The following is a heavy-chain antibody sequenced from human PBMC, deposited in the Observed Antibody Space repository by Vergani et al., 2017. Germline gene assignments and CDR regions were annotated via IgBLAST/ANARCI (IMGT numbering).Heavy chain of an antibody. J-gene: IGHJ6*03. V-gene: IGHV4-34*01. D-gene: IGHD6-19*01. Sequence: QVQLQQWGAGLLKPSETLSLTCAVYGGSFSGYYWSWIRQPPGKGLEWIGEINHSGSTNYNPSLKSRVTISVDTSKNQFSLKLSSVTAADTAVYYCARGVAVAGRYYYYYMDVWGKGP. CDR3: ARGVAVAGRYYYYYMDV. CDR2: INHSGST. CDR1: GGSFSGYY.